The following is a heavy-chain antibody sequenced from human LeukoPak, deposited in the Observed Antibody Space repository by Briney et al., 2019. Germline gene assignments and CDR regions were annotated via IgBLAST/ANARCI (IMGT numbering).Heavy chain of an antibody. CDR1: GGSFSGYY. V-gene: IGHV4-39*01. D-gene: IGHD4-17*01. CDR2: IYYSGST. CDR3: ARHSETTVTTPFDY. Sequence: PSETLSLTCAVYGGSFSGYYWGWIRQPPGKGLEWIGSIYYSGSTYYNPSLKSRVTISVDTSKNQFSLKLSSVTAADTAVHYCARHSETTVTTPFDYWGQGTLVTVSS. J-gene: IGHJ4*02.